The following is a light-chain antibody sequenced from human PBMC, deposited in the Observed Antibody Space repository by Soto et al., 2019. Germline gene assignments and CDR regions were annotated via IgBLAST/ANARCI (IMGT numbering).Light chain of an antibody. CDR3: QQRNFWPPWT. CDR2: DAS. J-gene: IGKJ1*01. V-gene: IGKV3-11*01. CDR1: QSVNSY. Sequence: EIVLTQSPATLSLSPGERATLSCKASQSVNSYVAWYQQKPGQAPRLLIYDASNRATDIPARFSGSGSGTDFTLTISSLEHEDFGIYYCQQRNFWPPWTFGQGTKVALK.